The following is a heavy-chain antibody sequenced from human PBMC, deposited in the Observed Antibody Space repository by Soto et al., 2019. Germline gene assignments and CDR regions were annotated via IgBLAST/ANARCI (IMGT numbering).Heavy chain of an antibody. J-gene: IGHJ2*01. V-gene: IGHV3-48*02. CDR2: ISSSSSTI. CDR1: GFTFSSYS. CDR3: ARDPAESPYYDFWSGYYTGYFDL. D-gene: IGHD3-3*01. Sequence: EVQLVESGGGLVQPGGSLRLSCAASGFTFSSYSMNWVRQAPGKGLEWVSYISSSSSTIYYADSVKGRFTISRDNAKKSLYLQMNSLRDEDTAVYYCARDPAESPYYDFWSGYYTGYFDLWGRGTLVTVSS.